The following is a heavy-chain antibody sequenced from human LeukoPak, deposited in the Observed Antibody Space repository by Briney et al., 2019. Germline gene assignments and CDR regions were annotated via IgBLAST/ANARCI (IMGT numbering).Heavy chain of an antibody. CDR3: ARDVGLLYSSSWYVLENAFDI. CDR2: ISAYNGNT. Sequence: GASVKVSCKASGYTFTSYGISWVRQAPGQGLEWMGWISAYNGNTNYAQKLQGRVTMTTDTSTSTAYMELRSLRSDDTAVYYCARDVGLLYSSSWYVLENAFDIWGQGTMVTVSS. D-gene: IGHD6-13*01. CDR1: GYTFTSYG. J-gene: IGHJ3*02. V-gene: IGHV1-18*01.